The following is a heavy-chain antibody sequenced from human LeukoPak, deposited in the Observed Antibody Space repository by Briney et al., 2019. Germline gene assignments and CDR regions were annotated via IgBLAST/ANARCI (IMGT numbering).Heavy chain of an antibody. Sequence: GGSLSLSCAASGVTFSDYHMGWMRPAPGKGLEGGSCIMNSDNTMSYDDSVKGRLTISTDNAKYSVYLQMSSLRAEDTAVYYCARRIAGDGSHGFDIWARGQWSPSVQ. CDR1: GVTFSDYH. CDR2: IMNSDNTM. D-gene: IGHD6-19*01. V-gene: IGHV3-11*01. CDR3: ARRIAGDGSHGFDI. J-gene: IGHJ3*02.